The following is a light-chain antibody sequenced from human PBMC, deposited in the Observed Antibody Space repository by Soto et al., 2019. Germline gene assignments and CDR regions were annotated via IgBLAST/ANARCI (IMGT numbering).Light chain of an antibody. J-gene: IGKJ1*01. CDR3: MKALQPPRT. Sequence: VRTQCPLSLPVTLGQGASISCRSSQSLVYSDGNTYLNWFQQRPGQSPHVLIFLGSNRASGVPDRFSGSGSGSDFTLRISRVEAEDVGVYYCMKALQPPRTVGSGTKVDIK. V-gene: IGKV2-28*01. CDR1: QSLVYSDGNTY. CDR2: LGS.